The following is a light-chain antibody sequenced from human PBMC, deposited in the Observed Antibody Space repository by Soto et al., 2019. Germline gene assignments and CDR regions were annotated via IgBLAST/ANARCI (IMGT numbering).Light chain of an antibody. CDR3: CSYAGSSTFHVV. J-gene: IGLJ2*01. Sequence: QSALTQPASVSGSPGQSITISCTGTSSDVGSYNLVSWYQQHPGKAPKLMIYEVSKRPSGVSNRFSGSKSGNTASLTISGGQAEDEEDYYCCSYAGSSTFHVVFGGGTKVTVL. V-gene: IGLV2-23*02. CDR2: EVS. CDR1: SSDVGSYNL.